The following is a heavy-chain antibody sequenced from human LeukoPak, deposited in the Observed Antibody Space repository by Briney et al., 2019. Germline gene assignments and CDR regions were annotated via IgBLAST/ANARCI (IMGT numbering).Heavy chain of an antibody. D-gene: IGHD4-23*01. Sequence: SETLSLTCTVSGGSISSYYWSWIRQPPGKGLEWIGYIYYSGSTNYNPSLKSRITLSVDTSKNQFLLKLSAVTAADTAVYYCATSPQYGGYSGQGTLVTVSS. CDR2: IYYSGST. CDR3: ATSPQYGGY. J-gene: IGHJ4*02. CDR1: GGSISSYY. V-gene: IGHV4-59*08.